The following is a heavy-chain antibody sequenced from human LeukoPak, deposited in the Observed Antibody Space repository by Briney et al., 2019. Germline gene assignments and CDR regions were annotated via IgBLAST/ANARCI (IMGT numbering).Heavy chain of an antibody. Sequence: GGSLRLSCVGSGFSLEDYAMHWVRQVPGKGLEWVSSISWDSGNQAYTDSVKGRFTISRDNGKNSLYLQMNSLRPEETAFYYCVKDMGFDLLKDAFHVWGQGTLVTVSS. V-gene: IGHV3-9*01. CDR3: VKDMGFDLLKDAFHV. J-gene: IGHJ3*01. CDR1: GFSLEDYA. CDR2: ISWDSGNQ. D-gene: IGHD3-9*01.